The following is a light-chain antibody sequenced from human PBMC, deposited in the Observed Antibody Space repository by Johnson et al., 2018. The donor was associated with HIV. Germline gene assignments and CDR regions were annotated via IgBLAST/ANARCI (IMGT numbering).Light chain of an antibody. Sequence: QSVLTQPPSVYAAPGQKVTISCYGSSSNIGNNYVSWYQQLPGTAPKLLIYENNKRPSGIPDRFSGSKSGTSATLGITGLQTGDEADYYCGTWDSSLSAYVFGTGTKVTVL. V-gene: IGLV1-51*02. CDR1: SSNIGNNY. CDR2: ENN. J-gene: IGLJ1*01. CDR3: GTWDSSLSAYV.